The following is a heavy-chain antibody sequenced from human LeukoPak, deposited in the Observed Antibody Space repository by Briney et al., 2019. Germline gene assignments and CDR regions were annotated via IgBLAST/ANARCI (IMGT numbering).Heavy chain of an antibody. D-gene: IGHD6-6*01. CDR1: GYTFTDFY. CDR2: INPSSGAT. V-gene: IGHV1-2*06. J-gene: IGHJ4*02. CDR3: ARESIAARPFDY. Sequence: ASVKVSCEASGYTFTDFYIHWVRQAPGQGLEWMGRINPSSGATDCAQKFQGRVTMTRDTSISTAYMEVSGLTSDDTAIYYCARESIAARPFDYWGQGTLVTVSS.